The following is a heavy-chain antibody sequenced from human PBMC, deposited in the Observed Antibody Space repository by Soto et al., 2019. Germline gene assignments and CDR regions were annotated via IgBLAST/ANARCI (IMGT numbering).Heavy chain of an antibody. CDR1: GNTFTSYD. V-gene: IGHV1-8*01. CDR3: ARGRASGSYYLLDY. J-gene: IGHJ4*02. Sequence: ASVKVSCKASGNTFTSYDINWVRQATGHGLEWMGWINPNSGNIGYAQKFQGRVTMTRDTAIRTAYMEVSRLRSDDTAVYYCARGRASGSYYLLDYRGQGTLATVSS. CDR2: INPNSGNI. D-gene: IGHD3-10*01.